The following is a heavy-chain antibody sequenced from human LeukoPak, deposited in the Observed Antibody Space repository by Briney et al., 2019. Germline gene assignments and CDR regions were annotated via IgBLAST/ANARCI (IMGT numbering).Heavy chain of an antibody. CDR1: GASISSSSYY. J-gene: IGHJ4*02. Sequence: PSETLSLTCTVSGASISSSSYYWGWIRQPPGQGLEWIGSIYYSGSTYYNPSLKSRVTISVDTSKNQFFLKLSSVTAADTAVYYCATAYSGSYYYFDYWGQGTLVTVSS. CDR3: ATAYSGSYYYFDY. D-gene: IGHD1-26*01. CDR2: IYYSGST. V-gene: IGHV4-39*01.